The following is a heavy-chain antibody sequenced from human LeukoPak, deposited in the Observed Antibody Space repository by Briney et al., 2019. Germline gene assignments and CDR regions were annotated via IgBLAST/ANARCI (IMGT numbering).Heavy chain of an antibody. V-gene: IGHV3-74*01. J-gene: IGHJ4*02. D-gene: IGHD2-2*01. Sequence: GRSLRLSCAASGFTFSSYWMHWVRQAPGKGLVWVSRINSDGSYTSYADSVKGRFTISRDNAKNTLYLQMSSLRAEDTAVYYCVRGGYCSSNTCYSGKDPLDYWGQGTLVTVSS. CDR2: INSDGSYT. CDR3: VRGGYCSSNTCYSGKDPLDY. CDR1: GFTFSSYW.